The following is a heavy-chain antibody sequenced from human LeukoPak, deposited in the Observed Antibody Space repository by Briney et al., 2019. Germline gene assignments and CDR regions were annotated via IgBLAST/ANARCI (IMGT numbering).Heavy chain of an antibody. Sequence: RSLRLSCAASGFTFSRYGMHWVRQAPGKGLEWVAVIWYDGINKYYGGSVKGRFTISRDNSKNTLYLQMNSLRAEDTAVYYCARDSSGYLSLDYWGQGTLVTVSS. V-gene: IGHV3-33*01. CDR3: ARDSSGYLSLDY. D-gene: IGHD3-22*01. CDR1: GFTFSRYG. J-gene: IGHJ4*02. CDR2: IWYDGINK.